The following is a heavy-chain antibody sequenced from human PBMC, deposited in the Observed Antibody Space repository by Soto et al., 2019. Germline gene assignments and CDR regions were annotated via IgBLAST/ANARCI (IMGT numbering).Heavy chain of an antibody. D-gene: IGHD4-17*01. CDR3: AKLPCSDSGGIFAP. CDR2: VYYSGNT. CDR1: GGSLSSYY. V-gene: IGHV4-59*08. Sequence: QVQLQESGPGLVKPAETLSLTCTVSGGSLSSYYWTWIRQPPGKGLEWIGYVYYSGNTNYNPSLKTRVPTSVDPPKNQFSLTRGSVPPAATPVYYFAKLPCSDSGGIFAPWGQGTLVTVSS. J-gene: IGHJ5*02.